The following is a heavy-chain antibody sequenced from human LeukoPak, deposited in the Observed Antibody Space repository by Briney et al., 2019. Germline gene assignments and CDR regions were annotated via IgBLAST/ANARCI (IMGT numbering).Heavy chain of an antibody. J-gene: IGHJ4*02. CDR3: AKGVYYDSSGDIGYFDY. CDR2: ISGSGGST. Sequence: PGGSLRLSCAASGFTFSSYAMSWVRQAPGKGLEWVSAISGSGGSTYYADSVKGRFTISRDNSKNTLYLQMNSLRAEDTAVYYCAKGVYYDSSGDIGYFDYWGQGTLVTVSS. CDR1: GFTFSSYA. D-gene: IGHD3-22*01. V-gene: IGHV3-23*01.